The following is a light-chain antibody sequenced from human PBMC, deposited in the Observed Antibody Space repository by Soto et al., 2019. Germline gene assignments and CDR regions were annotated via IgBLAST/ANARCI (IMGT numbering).Light chain of an antibody. V-gene: IGKV1-5*03. CDR1: QSISSW. J-gene: IGKJ2*01. CDR3: QPYNSYLYP. Sequence: DLQMTKSPSTLSASVGDRVSITCRASQSISSWLACYQQKPGKAPKLLIYKASSLESGVPSRFSGSGSGTEFTLTISSLQPDDFETYYCQPYNSYLYPFGHGTKLEIK. CDR2: KAS.